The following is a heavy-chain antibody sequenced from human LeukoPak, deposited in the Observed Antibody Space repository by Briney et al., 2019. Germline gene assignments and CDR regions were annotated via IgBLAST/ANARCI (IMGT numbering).Heavy chain of an antibody. V-gene: IGHV3-15*07. J-gene: IGHJ3*01. CDR1: GFTFCNAW. Sequence: GGSLRLSCAASGFTFCNAWMNWVRQAPGKGLEWVGRIKSKSDGGTVEYAAPVEGRFTISRHDLRNMLFLQMNSLNTEDTAVYYCTSELWSLEWLLSSYALDVWGQGTMVTVSS. D-gene: IGHD3-3*01. CDR2: IKSKSDGGTV. CDR3: TSELWSLEWLLSSYALDV.